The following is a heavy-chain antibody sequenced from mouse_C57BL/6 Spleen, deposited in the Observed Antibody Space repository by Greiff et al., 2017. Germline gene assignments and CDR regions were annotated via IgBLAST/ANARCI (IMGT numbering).Heavy chain of an antibody. CDR1: GFTFSDYG. J-gene: IGHJ1*03. V-gene: IGHV5-17*01. Sequence: EVQLVESGGGLVKPGGSLKLSCAASGFTFSDYGMHWVRQAPEKGLEWVAYISSGSSTIYYADTVKGRFTISRDNAKNTLFLQMTSLRSEDTAMYYGARRPPYYGSSPYWYFDVWGTGTTVTVSS. D-gene: IGHD1-1*01. CDR3: ARRPPYYGSSPYWYFDV. CDR2: ISSGSSTI.